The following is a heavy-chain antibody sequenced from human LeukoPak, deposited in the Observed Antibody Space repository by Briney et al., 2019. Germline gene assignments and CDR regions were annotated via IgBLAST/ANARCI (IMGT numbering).Heavy chain of an antibody. Sequence: SETLSLTCAVSGDSITSSSYYWGWIRQSPEKGLEWIGSIFYTGKTHYNASLKSRVTISVDTFKNQFSLRLNSVTAADTAVYYCARHSELDIWSGSLSWFDPWGQGTLVTVSS. CDR1: GDSITSSSYY. D-gene: IGHD3-3*01. CDR2: IFYTGKT. CDR3: ARHSELDIWSGSLSWFDP. V-gene: IGHV4-39*01. J-gene: IGHJ5*02.